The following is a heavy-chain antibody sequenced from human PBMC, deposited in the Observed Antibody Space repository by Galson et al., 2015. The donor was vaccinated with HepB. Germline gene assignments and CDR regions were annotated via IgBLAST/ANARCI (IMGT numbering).Heavy chain of an antibody. V-gene: IGHV4-39*06. CDR3: VREGALGELFDY. CDR1: SFSGSW. J-gene: IGHJ4*02. Sequence: SFSGSWMSWVRQPPGKGLEWIGNIFYNGNTYYNPSLKRRVTISLDTSKNQFPLKLSSVTAADTAVYYCVREGALGELFDYWGQGTLVTVSS. D-gene: IGHD3-10*01. CDR2: IFYNGNT.